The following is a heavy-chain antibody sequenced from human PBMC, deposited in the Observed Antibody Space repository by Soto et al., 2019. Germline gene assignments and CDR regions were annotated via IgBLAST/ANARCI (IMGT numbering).Heavy chain of an antibody. CDR1: GFTFSDYY. CDR2: SRSKSDGGAT. D-gene: IGHD2-2*01. Sequence: GGSLRLSCAASGFTFSDYYMSWIRQAPGKGLEWVGRSRSKSDGGATDYAAPVKGRFTVSRDDSKNTLYLQMNSLESDDTAVYYCTIDLGSSRRGRSFDPWGQGTLVTVSS. V-gene: IGHV3-15*01. J-gene: IGHJ5*02. CDR3: TIDLGSSRRGRSFDP.